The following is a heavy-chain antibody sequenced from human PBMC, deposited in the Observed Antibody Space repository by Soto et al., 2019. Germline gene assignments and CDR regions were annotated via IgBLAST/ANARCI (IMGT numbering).Heavy chain of an antibody. CDR1: GYTFTSYG. J-gene: IGHJ6*02. D-gene: IGHD4-17*01. CDR2: ISAYNGNT. Sequence: ASVKVSCKASGYTFTSYGISWVRQAPGQGLEWMGWISAYNGNTNYAQKLQGRVTMTTDTSTSTAYMELRSLRSGDTAVYYCAREGVTTRYYYYYYGMDVWGQGTTVTVSS. V-gene: IGHV1-18*01. CDR3: AREGVTTRYYYYYYGMDV.